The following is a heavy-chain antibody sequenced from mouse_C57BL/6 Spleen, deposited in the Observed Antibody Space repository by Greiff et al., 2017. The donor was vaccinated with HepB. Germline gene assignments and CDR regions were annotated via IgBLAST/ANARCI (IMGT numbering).Heavy chain of an antibody. V-gene: IGHV1-69*01. CDR2: IDPSDSYT. Sequence: QVQLQQSGAELVMPGASVKLSCKASGYTFTSYWMHWVKQRPGQGLEWIGEIDPSDSYTNYNQKFKGKSTLTVDKSSSTAYMQLSSLTSEDSAVYYCALITTVVFDYWGQGTTLTVSS. CDR3: ALITTVVFDY. D-gene: IGHD1-1*01. CDR1: GYTFTSYW. J-gene: IGHJ2*01.